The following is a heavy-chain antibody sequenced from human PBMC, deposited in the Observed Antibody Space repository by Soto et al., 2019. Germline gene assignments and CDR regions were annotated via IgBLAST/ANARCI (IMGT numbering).Heavy chain of an antibody. CDR3: TRGVLA. J-gene: IGHJ5*02. D-gene: IGHD2-8*01. Sequence: PSETLSLTCSVSGGSVNSGGYSWSWIRQPPGKGLEWIGFISPSGSPAYNPSLKSRVTISVDRSNNQISLEISSVTAADTAVCYCTRGVLAWGPGTLVTVSS. V-gene: IGHV4-30-2*01. CDR1: GGSVNSGGYS. CDR2: ISPSGSP.